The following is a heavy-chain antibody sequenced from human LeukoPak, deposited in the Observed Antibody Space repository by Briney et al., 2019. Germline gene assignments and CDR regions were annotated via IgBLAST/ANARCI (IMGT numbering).Heavy chain of an antibody. CDR1: GGSISSYY. CDR2: IYYSGST. J-gene: IGHJ5*02. CDR3: ARVAHMVRGVIGFDP. D-gene: IGHD3-10*01. Sequence: SETLSLTCTASGGSISSYYWSWIRQPPGKGLEWIGYIYYSGSTNYNPSLKSRVTISVDTSKNQFSLKLSSVTAADTAVYYCARVAHMVRGVIGFDPWGQGTLVTVSS. V-gene: IGHV4-59*01.